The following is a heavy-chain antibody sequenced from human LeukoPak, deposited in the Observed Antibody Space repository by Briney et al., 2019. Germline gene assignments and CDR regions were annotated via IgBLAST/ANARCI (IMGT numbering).Heavy chain of an antibody. D-gene: IGHD4-11*01. CDR3: ASGTTVTGFDY. V-gene: IGHV1-18*01. J-gene: IGHJ4*02. CDR1: GYTFTTCG. Sequence: ASVKVSCKASGYTFTTCGMNWVRQAPGQGLEWMGWISTYNANTDYAQKFQGRVTMTTDTSISTAYMELSRLRSDDTAVYYCASGTTVTGFDYWGQGTLVTVSS. CDR2: ISTYNANT.